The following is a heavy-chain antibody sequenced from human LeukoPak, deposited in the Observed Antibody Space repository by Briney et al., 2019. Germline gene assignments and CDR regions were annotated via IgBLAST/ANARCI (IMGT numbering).Heavy chain of an antibody. CDR1: GFTFSSYS. J-gene: IGHJ4*02. Sequence: GGSLRLSCAASGFTFSSYSMSWVRQAPGKGLQWVSYISSTSTFIYYADSVKGRFTISRDSAKNSLYLQMNSLRAEDTAVYYCARDKYDSSGLPSYWGQGTLVTVSS. D-gene: IGHD3-22*01. V-gene: IGHV3-48*01. CDR3: ARDKYDSSGLPSY. CDR2: ISSTSTFI.